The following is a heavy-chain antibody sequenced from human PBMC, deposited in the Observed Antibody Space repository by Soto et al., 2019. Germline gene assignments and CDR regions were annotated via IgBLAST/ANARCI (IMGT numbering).Heavy chain of an antibody. V-gene: IGHV3-30*18. CDR1: GFTFSNDC. CDR3: AKPYSSGWYEYFQH. D-gene: IGHD6-19*01. Sequence: GGSLRLSCAAPGFTFSNDCMHWVRQTPGKGLEWVAVISYDGSNKYYADSVKGRFTISRDNSKKTLYLQMNSLRAEDTAVYYCAKPYSSGWYEYFQHWGQGTLVTVSS. CDR2: ISYDGSNK. J-gene: IGHJ1*01.